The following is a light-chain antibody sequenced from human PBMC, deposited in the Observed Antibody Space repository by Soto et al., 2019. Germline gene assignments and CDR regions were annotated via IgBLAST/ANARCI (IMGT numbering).Light chain of an antibody. J-gene: IGLJ2*01. Sequence: QSVLTQPASVSGSPGQSITISCTGTSSDVGGYNDVSWYQQHPGKAPKVIIYGVTHRPSGVANRFSGSKSVNTASLTISGLQAEAEADYYCCAYTTTNTLVFGGGTKLTVL. CDR3: CAYTTTNTLV. V-gene: IGLV2-14*01. CDR2: GVT. CDR1: SSDVGGYND.